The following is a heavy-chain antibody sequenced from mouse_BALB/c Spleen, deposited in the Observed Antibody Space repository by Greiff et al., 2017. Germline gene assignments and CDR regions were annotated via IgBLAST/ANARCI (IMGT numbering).Heavy chain of an antibody. Sequence: VKLMESGPGLVAPSQSLSITCTVSGFSLTSYGVHWVRQPPGKGLEWLGVIWAGGSTNYNSALMSRLSISKDNSKSQVFLKMNSLQTDDTAMYYCARDHYGSSYGYAMDYWGQGTSVTVSS. CDR1: GFSLTSYG. J-gene: IGHJ4*01. CDR2: IWAGGST. CDR3: ARDHYGSSYGYAMDY. V-gene: IGHV2-9*02. D-gene: IGHD1-1*01.